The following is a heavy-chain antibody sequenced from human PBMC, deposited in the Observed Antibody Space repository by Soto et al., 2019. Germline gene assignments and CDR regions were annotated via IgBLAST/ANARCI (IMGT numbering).Heavy chain of an antibody. CDR3: ARDGMSGSYYFDY. D-gene: IGHD1-26*01. CDR1: GFTFSSYE. V-gene: IGHV3-48*03. Sequence: PGGSLRLSCAASGFTFSSYEMNWVRQAPGKGLEWVSYFSSSGSTIYYADSVKGRFTISRDNAKNSLYLQMNSLRAEDTAVYYCARDGMSGSYYFDYWGQGTLVTVSS. J-gene: IGHJ4*02. CDR2: FSSSGSTI.